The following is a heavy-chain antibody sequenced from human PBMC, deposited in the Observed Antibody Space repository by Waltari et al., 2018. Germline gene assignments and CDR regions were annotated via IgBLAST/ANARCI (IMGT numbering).Heavy chain of an antibody. V-gene: IGHV4-4*02. J-gene: IGHJ5*02. CDR3: ARDRGRGLYLDT. CDR1: GVSITSPYL. CDR2: VHGSGKT. Sequence: QLQLQESGPGLVKPSGTLSLNCGVSGVSITSPYLWNWVRQSPQKGLEWLGQVHGSGKTNYNPSFASRVTISLDTSRNQCTLMLTSATAADTAIYYCARDRGRGLYLDTWGPGTLVTVSP. D-gene: IGHD2-15*01.